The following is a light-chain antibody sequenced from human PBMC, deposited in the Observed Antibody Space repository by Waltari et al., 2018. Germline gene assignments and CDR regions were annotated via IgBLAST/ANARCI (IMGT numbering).Light chain of an antibody. J-gene: IGKJ4*01. CDR1: QSVSSNY. V-gene: IGKV3-20*01. Sequence: EIVLRQSPGTLSLSPGERATLSCRASQSVSSNYLAWYQQKPGQAPRLLIYGASSRVTGIPDRFSGSGSGTDFTLTISSLEPEDFAVYYCQQYGTSPKLTFGGGTKVEIK. CDR2: GAS. CDR3: QQYGTSPKLT.